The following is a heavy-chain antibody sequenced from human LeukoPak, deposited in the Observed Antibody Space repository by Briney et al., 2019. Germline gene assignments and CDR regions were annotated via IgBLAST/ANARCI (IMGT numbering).Heavy chain of an antibody. D-gene: IGHD2-15*01. CDR1: GFTFSSYA. J-gene: IGHJ4*02. Sequence: GGSLRLSCAASGFTFSSYAMSWVRQAPGKGLEWVSAISGSGGSTYYADSVKGRFTISRDNSKNTLYLQMNSLRAEDTAVYYCGKDGVTVVVAPTGDQLGYGGKGTLVPVSS. V-gene: IGHV3-23*01. CDR3: GKDGVTVVVAPTGDQLGY. CDR2: ISGSGGST.